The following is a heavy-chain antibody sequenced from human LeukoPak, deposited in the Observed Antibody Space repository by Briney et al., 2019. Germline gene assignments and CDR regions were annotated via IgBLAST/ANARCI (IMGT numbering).Heavy chain of an antibody. CDR1: GFTFDDYG. CDR3: ARDGTAMVYRAFYYYYYMDV. J-gene: IGHJ6*03. CDR2: INWNGCST. Sequence: PGGSLRLSCAASGFTFDDYGMSWVRQAPGKGLEWVSGINWNGCSTGYADSVKGRFTISRDNAKNSLYLQMNSLRAEDTALYYCARDGTAMVYRAFYYYYYMDVLGKGTTVTVSS. V-gene: IGHV3-20*04. D-gene: IGHD5-18*01.